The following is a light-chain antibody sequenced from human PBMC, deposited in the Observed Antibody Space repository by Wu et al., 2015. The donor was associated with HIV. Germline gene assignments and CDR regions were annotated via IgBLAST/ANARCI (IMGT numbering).Light chain of an antibody. J-gene: IGKJ1*01. CDR1: QSVSSSY. CDR2: GAS. CDR3: QQYGISPWT. Sequence: ETVLTQSPGTLSLSPGERATLSCRASQSVSSSYLAWYQQQPGQAPRLLIKGASSRATGIPDRFSGSGSGTDFTLTISRVEPEDFAVYYCQQYGISPWTFGQGTKVEMK. V-gene: IGKV3-20*01.